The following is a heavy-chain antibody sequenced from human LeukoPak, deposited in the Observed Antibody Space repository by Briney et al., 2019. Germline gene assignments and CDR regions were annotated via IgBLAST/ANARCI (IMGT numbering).Heavy chain of an antibody. CDR2: IKEDGSEK. D-gene: IGHD6-19*01. CDR1: GFTFSSYW. CDR3: ARGPAVAIAVADY. Sequence: PGGSLRLSCVASGFTFSSYWMTWVRQAPGKGLEWVANIKEDGSEKYYVDSVKGRFTISRDNAKNSLYLQMNSLRGEDTAVYYCARGPAVAIAVADYWGQGTLVTVSS. V-gene: IGHV3-7*01. J-gene: IGHJ4*02.